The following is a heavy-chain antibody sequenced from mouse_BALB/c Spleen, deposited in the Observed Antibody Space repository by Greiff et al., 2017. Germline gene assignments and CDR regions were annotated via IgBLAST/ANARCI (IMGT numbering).Heavy chain of an antibody. CDR1: GFTFSNYW. J-gene: IGHJ2*01. Sequence: EVKLMESGGGLVQPGGSMKLSCVASGFTFSNYWMNWVRQSPEKGLEWVAEIRLKSNNYATHYAESVKGRFTISRDDSKSSVYLQMNNLRAEDTGIYYCTDHFDYWGQGTTLTVSS. CDR3: TDHFDY. V-gene: IGHV6-6*02. CDR2: IRLKSNNYAT.